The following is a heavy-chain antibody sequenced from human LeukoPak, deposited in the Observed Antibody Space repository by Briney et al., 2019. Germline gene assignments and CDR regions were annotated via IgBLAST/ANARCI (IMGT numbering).Heavy chain of an antibody. V-gene: IGHV4-39*01. CDR3: AKRDTVIFDY. CDR2: IYYSGST. Sequence: NSSETLSLTCTVSGGSISSSSYYWGWIRQPPGKGLEWIGSIYYSGSTYHNPSLKSRVTISVDTSKNQFSLKLSSVTAADTALYYCAKRDTVIFDYWGQGTLVTVSS. J-gene: IGHJ4*02. D-gene: IGHD4-17*01. CDR1: GGSISSSSYY.